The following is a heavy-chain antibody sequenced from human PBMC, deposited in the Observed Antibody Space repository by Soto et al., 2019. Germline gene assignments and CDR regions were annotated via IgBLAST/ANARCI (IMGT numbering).Heavy chain of an antibody. CDR1: GYTFTSYG. J-gene: IGHJ4*01. CDR2: IIPFLGIA. D-gene: IGHD3-16*02. V-gene: IGHV1-69*10. CDR3: AFQNSPESYRLILDY. Sequence: GASVQVSCKASGYTFTSYGISWVRQAPGQGLEWMGWIIPFLGIANYAQKFQGRVTITADTSTSTAYMELSSLRSDDTAVYYCAFQNSPESYRLILDYWGQGTLVTVSS.